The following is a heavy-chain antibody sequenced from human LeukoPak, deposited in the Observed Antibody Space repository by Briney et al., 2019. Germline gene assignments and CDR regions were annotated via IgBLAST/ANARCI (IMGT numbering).Heavy chain of an antibody. CDR2: IYYSGST. CDR1: GGSISSRSYY. CDR3: ARHVSRDYYDSSDRAVVRNAFDI. D-gene: IGHD3-22*01. Sequence: SETLSLTCSVSGGSISSRSYYWGWIRQPPGKGLEWIGSIYYSGSTYYNPSLKSRVTVSVDTSKSQFSLKLTSVTAADTAVYYCARHVSRDYYDSSDRAVVRNAFDIWGQGTMVTVSS. V-gene: IGHV4-39*01. J-gene: IGHJ3*02.